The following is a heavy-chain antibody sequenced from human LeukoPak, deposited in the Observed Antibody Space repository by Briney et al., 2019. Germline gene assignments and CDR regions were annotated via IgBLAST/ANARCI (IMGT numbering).Heavy chain of an antibody. CDR2: IYYSGST. V-gene: IGHV4-59*01. CDR3: ARATKSRGLRGYSYGYPDY. Sequence: SETLSLTCTVSGGSISSYYWSWIRQPPGKGLEWIGYIYYSGSTNYNPSLKGRVTISVDTSKNQFSLKLSSVTAADTAVYYCARATKSRGLRGYSYGYPDYWGQGALVTVSS. J-gene: IGHJ4*02. D-gene: IGHD5-18*01. CDR1: GGSISSYY.